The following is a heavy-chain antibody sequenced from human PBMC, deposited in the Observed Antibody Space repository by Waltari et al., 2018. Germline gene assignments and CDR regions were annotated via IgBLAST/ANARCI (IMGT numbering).Heavy chain of an antibody. J-gene: IGHJ6*02. CDR2: IYYSGST. Sequence: QVQLQESGPGLVKPSETLSLTCTVSGGSISSYYWTWIRQPPGKGPGWIGYIYYSGSTNYNPSLKSRVTISVDTSKNQFSLKLSSVTAADTAVYYCARVRYSSSPVPYYYYYYGMDVWGQGTTVTVSS. D-gene: IGHD6-6*01. CDR3: ARVRYSSSPVPYYYYYYGMDV. V-gene: IGHV4-59*01. CDR1: GGSISSYY.